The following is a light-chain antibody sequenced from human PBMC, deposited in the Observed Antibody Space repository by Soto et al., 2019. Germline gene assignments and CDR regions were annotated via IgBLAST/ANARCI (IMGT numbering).Light chain of an antibody. CDR1: QSVNSN. Sequence: EIVMTQSPGTLSVSPGERVILACRASQSVNSNLAWYQQKPGQTPRLLXSGASTRATGIPVRFSGSGSGTEFTLTISSLQSEDFAVYYCQQYHNWPLITFGQGTRLEI. CDR2: GAS. V-gene: IGKV3-15*01. J-gene: IGKJ5*01. CDR3: QQYHNWPLIT.